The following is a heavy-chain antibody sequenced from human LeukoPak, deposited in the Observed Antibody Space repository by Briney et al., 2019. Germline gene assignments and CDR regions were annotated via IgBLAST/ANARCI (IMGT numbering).Heavy chain of an antibody. Sequence: GGSLRLSCAASGFTFGSYAMSWVRQAPGKGLEWVSGISGSGYDTYYADSVKGRFTISRDNSKNTVYLQMISLRAEDTAVYYCAKEGGITGTTGYWGQGTLVTVSS. V-gene: IGHV3-23*01. D-gene: IGHD1-7*01. CDR1: GFTFGSYA. J-gene: IGHJ4*02. CDR2: ISGSGYDT. CDR3: AKEGGITGTTGY.